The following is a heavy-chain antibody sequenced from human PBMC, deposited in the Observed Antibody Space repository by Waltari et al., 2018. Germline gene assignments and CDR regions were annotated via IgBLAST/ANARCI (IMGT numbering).Heavy chain of an antibody. D-gene: IGHD6-13*01. J-gene: IGHJ6*02. Sequence: QVHVVESGGGVVQPGGSLRPSCAASGLAPGNYGMHWVRQAPGKGLEWVAVIQYDGSIKNYADSVKGRFTISRENSKNTLYLEMKSLRAEDTAVYYCAREYSRICFHALDGWGQGTAVTVS. CDR3: AREYSRICFHALDG. CDR2: IQYDGSIK. V-gene: IGHV3-33*05. CDR1: GLAPGNYG.